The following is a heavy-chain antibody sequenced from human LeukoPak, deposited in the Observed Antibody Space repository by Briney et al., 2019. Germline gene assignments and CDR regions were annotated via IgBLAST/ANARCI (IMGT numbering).Heavy chain of an antibody. CDR1: GFTFDDYA. V-gene: IGHV3-9*01. CDR2: ISWNSGSI. CDR3: AKELGMHGDAFDI. Sequence: GGSLRLSCAASGFTFDDYAMHWVRQAPGKGLEWVSGISWNSGSIGYADSVKGRFTISRDNAKNSLYLQMNSLRAEDTALYYCAKELGMHGDAFDIWGQGTMVTVSS. D-gene: IGHD1-14*01. J-gene: IGHJ3*02.